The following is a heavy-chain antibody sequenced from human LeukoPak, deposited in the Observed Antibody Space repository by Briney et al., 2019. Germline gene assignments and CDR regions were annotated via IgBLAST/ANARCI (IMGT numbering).Heavy chain of an antibody. CDR3: ARGYYFQGAFDI. V-gene: IGHV4-61*01. D-gene: IGHD3-22*01. J-gene: IGHJ3*02. CDR2: IYYSGST. CDR1: GGSVSSGSYY. Sequence: SETLSLTCTVSGGSVSSGSYYWSWIRQPPGKGLEWIGYIYYSGSTNYNPSLKSRVTISVDTSKNQFSLKLSSVTAADTAVYYCARGYYFQGAFDIWGQGTMVTVSS.